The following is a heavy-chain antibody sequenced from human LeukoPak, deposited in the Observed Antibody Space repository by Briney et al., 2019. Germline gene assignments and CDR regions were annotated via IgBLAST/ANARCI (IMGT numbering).Heavy chain of an antibody. Sequence: PGRSLRLSCAASGFTFSSYGMHWVRQAPGKGLEWVAVIWYDGSNKYYADSVKGRFTISRDNSKNTLYLQMNSLRAEDTAVYYCAKDFWGNGPEYYFDYWGQGTLVTVSS. J-gene: IGHJ4*02. CDR1: GFTFSSYG. CDR2: IWYDGSNK. D-gene: IGHD3-16*01. CDR3: AKDFWGNGPEYYFDY. V-gene: IGHV3-33*06.